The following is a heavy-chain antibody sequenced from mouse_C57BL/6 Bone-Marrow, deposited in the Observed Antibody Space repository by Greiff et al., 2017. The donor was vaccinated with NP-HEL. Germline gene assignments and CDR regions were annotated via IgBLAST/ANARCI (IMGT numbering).Heavy chain of an antibody. J-gene: IGHJ4*01. CDR2: INYDGSST. CDR1: GFTFSDYY. V-gene: IGHV5-16*01. D-gene: IGHD1-1*01. Sequence: EVKLVESEGGLVQPGSSMKLSCTVSGFTFSDYYMAWVRQVPEKGLEWVANINYDGSSTYYLDSLKSRFIISRDNAKNILYLQMSSLKSEDTATYYCARVTTVVGDYAMDYWGQGTSVTVSS. CDR3: ARVTTVVGDYAMDY.